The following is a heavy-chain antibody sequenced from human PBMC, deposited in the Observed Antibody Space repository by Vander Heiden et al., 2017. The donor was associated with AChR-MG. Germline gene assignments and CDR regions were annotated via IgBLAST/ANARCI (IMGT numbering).Heavy chain of an antibody. CDR3: AKSADWNDGTVDY. J-gene: IGHJ4*02. Sequence: EVQLVESGGGLVQPGRSLRLSCAASGFTFDDYAMHWVRQAPGKGLDWVSGISWNSGSIGYADSVKGRFTISRDNAKNSLYLQMNSLRAEDTALYYCAKSADWNDGTVDYWGQGTLVTVSS. V-gene: IGHV3-9*01. CDR1: GFTFDDYA. D-gene: IGHD1-1*01. CDR2: ISWNSGSI.